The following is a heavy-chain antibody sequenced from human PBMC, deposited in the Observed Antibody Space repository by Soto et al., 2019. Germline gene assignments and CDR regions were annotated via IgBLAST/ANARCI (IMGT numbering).Heavy chain of an antibody. D-gene: IGHD2-15*01. CDR3: AKEVAVATLTKVEGHNALDV. V-gene: IGHV3-30*18. J-gene: IGHJ6*02. Sequence: QVHLVESGGGVVQPGRSLRLSCAVSGFTFSFYGIHWVRQAPGRGLQWVAFVSSAGSYKYYPESVKGRFTVSRDNSKNTLFLQMNRLRPAATAIYYCAKEVAVATLTKVEGHNALDVWGQGTTVTVSS. CDR2: VSSAGSYK. CDR1: GFTFSFYG.